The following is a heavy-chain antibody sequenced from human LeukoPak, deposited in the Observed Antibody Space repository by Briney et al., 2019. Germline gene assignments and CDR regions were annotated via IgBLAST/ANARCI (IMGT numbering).Heavy chain of an antibody. V-gene: IGHV4-34*01. CDR3: ARDPGGGIFDY. CDR2: INHSGST. CDR1: GGSFSGYC. J-gene: IGHJ4*02. Sequence: TSETLSLTCAVYGGSFSGYCWSWIRQPPGKGLEWIGEINHSGSTNYNPSLKSRVTISVDTSKNQFSLKLSSVTAADTAVYYCARDPGGGIFDYWGQGTLVTVSS. D-gene: IGHD1-26*01.